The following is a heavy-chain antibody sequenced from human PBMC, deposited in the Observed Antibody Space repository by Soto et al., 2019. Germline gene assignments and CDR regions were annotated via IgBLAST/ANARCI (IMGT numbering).Heavy chain of an antibody. CDR2: IIPIFGTA. J-gene: IGHJ6*02. V-gene: IGHV1-69*01. Sequence: VKVSCKASGGTFSSYAISWVRQAPGQGLEWMGGIIPIFGTANYAQKSQGRVTITADESTSTAYMELSSLRSEDTAVYYCARDQGYYGSGGYIHGMDVWGQGTTVTVSS. D-gene: IGHD3-10*01. CDR3: ARDQGYYGSGGYIHGMDV. CDR1: GGTFSSYA.